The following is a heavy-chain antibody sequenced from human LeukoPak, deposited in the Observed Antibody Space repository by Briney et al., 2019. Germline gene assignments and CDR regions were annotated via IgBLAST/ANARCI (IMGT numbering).Heavy chain of an antibody. Sequence: NPSETLSLTCTVSGGSISSYYWSWIRQPPGKGLEWIGYIYYSGSTNYNPSLKRRVTISVDTSKNQFSLKLSSVTAADTAVYYCARTSTLYYDILTGYAFDIWGQGTMVTVSS. CDR2: IYYSGST. V-gene: IGHV4-59*01. CDR3: ARTSTLYYDILTGYAFDI. D-gene: IGHD3-9*01. CDR1: GGSISSYY. J-gene: IGHJ3*02.